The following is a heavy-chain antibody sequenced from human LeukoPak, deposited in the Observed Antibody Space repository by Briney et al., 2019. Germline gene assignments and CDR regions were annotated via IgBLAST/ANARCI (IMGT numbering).Heavy chain of an antibody. D-gene: IGHD5-12*01. Sequence: GGSLRLSGAASGFTFSDYYMSWICQAPGKGLEWVSSISSSSSYIYYADSVKGRFTISRDNAKNSLYLQMNSLRAEDTAVYYCARDVRLPPRVDYWGQGTLVTVSS. CDR3: ARDVRLPPRVDY. V-gene: IGHV3-11*06. CDR1: GFTFSDYY. J-gene: IGHJ4*02. CDR2: ISSSSSYI.